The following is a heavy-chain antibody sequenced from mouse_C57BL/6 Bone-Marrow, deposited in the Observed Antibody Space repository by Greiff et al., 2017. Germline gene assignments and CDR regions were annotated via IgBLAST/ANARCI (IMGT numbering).Heavy chain of an antibody. V-gene: IGHV14-4*01. D-gene: IGHD2-3*01. CDR2: IDPEIGDT. CDR1: GFNIKDDY. Sequence: VQLQQSGAELVRPGASVKLSCTASGFNIKDDYIHWVKQRPEQGLEWIGWIDPEIGDTEYASKFQGKATITSDTSSNTAYLQLSSLTSEDTAVDFYSSFDGNYFDYWGQGTPLTVAS. J-gene: IGHJ2*01. CDR3: SSFDGNYFDY.